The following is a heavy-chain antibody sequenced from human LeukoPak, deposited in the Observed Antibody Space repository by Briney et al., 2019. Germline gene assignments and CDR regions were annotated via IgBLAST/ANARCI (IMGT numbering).Heavy chain of an antibody. CDR3: ARDTPSFPGVGWFDP. V-gene: IGHV1-2*02. J-gene: IGHJ5*02. Sequence: GASVKVSCKASGYTFTGYYMHWVRQAPGQGLEWMGWINPNSGGTNYAQKFQGRVTMTRDTSISTAYMELRRLRSDDTAVYYCARDTPSFPGVGWFDPWGQGTLVTVSS. D-gene: IGHD3-10*01. CDR1: GYTFTGYY. CDR2: INPNSGGT.